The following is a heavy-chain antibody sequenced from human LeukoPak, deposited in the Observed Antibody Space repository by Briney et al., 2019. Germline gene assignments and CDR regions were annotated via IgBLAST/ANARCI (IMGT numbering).Heavy chain of an antibody. D-gene: IGHD6-13*01. Sequence: ASVKVSCKASGYTFTNYGISWVRQAPGQGGEWMGWISAYNGNTNYAQKLQGRVTITTDTSTSTAYMELRSLRSDDTAVYFCARSLMAAPGIDYWGQGTLVTVSS. V-gene: IGHV1-18*01. CDR3: ARSLMAAPGIDY. CDR2: ISAYNGNT. CDR1: GYTFTNYG. J-gene: IGHJ4*02.